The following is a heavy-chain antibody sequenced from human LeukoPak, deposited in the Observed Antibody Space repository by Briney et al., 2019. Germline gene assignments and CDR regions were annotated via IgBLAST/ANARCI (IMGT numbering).Heavy chain of an antibody. V-gene: IGHV3-48*04. CDR3: ARVSSNYGDWFDP. CDR1: GFTFSSYS. Sequence: GGSLRLSCAASGFTFSSYSMNWVRQAPGKGLEWVSYISSSSSTIYYADSVKGRFTISRDNAKNSLYLQMNSLRAEDTAVYYCARVSSNYGDWFDPWGQGTLVTVSS. D-gene: IGHD4-11*01. J-gene: IGHJ5*02. CDR2: ISSSSSTI.